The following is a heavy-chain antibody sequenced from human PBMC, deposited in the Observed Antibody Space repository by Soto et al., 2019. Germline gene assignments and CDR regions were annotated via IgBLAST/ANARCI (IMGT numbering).Heavy chain of an antibody. CDR1: GGTFSSYA. V-gene: IGHV1-69*06. CDR2: IVPLFRTT. Sequence: QVQLVQSGAEAKKPGSSVKVSCKTSGGTFSSYAISWVRQAPGQGLEWMGGIVPLFRTTNYAPKFQGRVTITADTSTYTVDMELSRLRSGDTAVYYCARGGYSSTWSNLLDRSGLDVWGQGTTVTVSS. J-gene: IGHJ6*02. CDR3: ARGGYSSTWSNLLDRSGLDV. D-gene: IGHD6-13*01.